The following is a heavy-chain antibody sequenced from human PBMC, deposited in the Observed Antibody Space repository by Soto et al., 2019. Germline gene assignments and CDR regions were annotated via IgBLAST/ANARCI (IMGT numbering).Heavy chain of an antibody. D-gene: IGHD1-26*01. Sequence: EVQLVESGGGLVQPGGSLRLSCAASGFTFSDHYMDWVRQAPGKGLEWVARSRNRVNSHTTAYAASVKGRFTISRDESKSSLYPQMNSLKIEDTAVYYCTRGLLGGAPSYTSHGMAVWGQGTTVTVSS. CDR1: GFTFSDHY. V-gene: IGHV3-72*01. CDR2: SRNRVNSHTT. CDR3: TRGLLGGAPSYTSHGMAV. J-gene: IGHJ6*01.